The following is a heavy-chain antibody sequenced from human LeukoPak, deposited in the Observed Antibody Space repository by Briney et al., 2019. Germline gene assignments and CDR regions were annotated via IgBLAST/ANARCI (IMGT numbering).Heavy chain of an antibody. J-gene: IGHJ4*02. CDR2: ISAYNGNT. Sequence: GASVKVSCKASGYTFTSYGISWVRQAPGQGLEWMGWISAYNGNTNYAQKLQGRVTMTTDTSTSTAYMELRSLRSDDTAVYYCAREGVCGSSGSCYSVLFDYWGQGTLVTVSS. CDR3: AREGVCGSSGSCYSVLFDY. V-gene: IGHV1-18*01. CDR1: GYTFTSYG. D-gene: IGHD2-15*01.